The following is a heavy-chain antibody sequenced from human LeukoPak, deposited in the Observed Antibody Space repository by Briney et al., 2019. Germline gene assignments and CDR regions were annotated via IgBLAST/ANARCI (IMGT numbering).Heavy chain of an antibody. CDR2: IYYSGST. V-gene: IGHV4-59*01. D-gene: IGHD3-22*01. J-gene: IGHJ6*02. CDR1: GGSISSYY. Sequence: PSETLSLTCTVSGGSISSYYWSWIRQPPGKGLEWIGYIYYSGSTNYNPSLKSRVTISVDTSKNQFSLKLSSVTAADTAVYYCARVVPSSHYYDSSGYYGGHYYGMDVWGQGTTVTVSS. CDR3: ARVVPSSHYYDSSGYYGGHYYGMDV.